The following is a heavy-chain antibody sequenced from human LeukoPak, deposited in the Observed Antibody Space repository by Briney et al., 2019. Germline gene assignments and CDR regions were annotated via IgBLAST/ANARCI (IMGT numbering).Heavy chain of an antibody. CDR2: ISSSGSYI. V-gene: IGHV3-21*01. Sequence: GGSLRLSCGASGFTFSRYSMNWVRQAPGKGLELVSSISSSGSYIYYADSVKGRFTISRDNAKNSLYLQMNSLRAEDTAVYYCASRNQYCGGDCFWAFDIWGQGTMVTVSS. D-gene: IGHD2-21*02. CDR3: ASRNQYCGGDCFWAFDI. CDR1: GFTFSRYS. J-gene: IGHJ3*02.